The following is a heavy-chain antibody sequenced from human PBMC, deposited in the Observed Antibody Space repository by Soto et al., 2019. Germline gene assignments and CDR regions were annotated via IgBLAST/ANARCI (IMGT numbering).Heavy chain of an antibody. CDR3: ARGEQYSGRIFDY. J-gene: IGHJ4*02. CDR2: TYYRSKWYN. Sequence: PSQTLSLTCGISGDSVSSNSAAWNLLRQSPSRGLEWLGRTYYRSKWYNDYAVSVESRITINPDTSKNHFSLQLNFVTPEDTAVYFCARGEQYSGRIFDYWGQGTLVTVS. V-gene: IGHV6-1*01. CDR1: GDSVSSNSAA. D-gene: IGHD1-26*01.